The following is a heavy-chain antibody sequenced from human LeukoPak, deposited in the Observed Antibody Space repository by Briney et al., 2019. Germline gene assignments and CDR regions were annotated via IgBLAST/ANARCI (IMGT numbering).Heavy chain of an antibody. CDR1: GFTFSSYS. D-gene: IGHD2-2*01. Sequence: GGSLRLSCAASGFTFSSYSMNWVRQAPGKGLEWVSSISSTSSTIYYADSVKGRFTISRDNAKNSLYLQMNSLRDEDTAVYFCARPYCSSTSCYHRFDYWGQGTLVTVSS. V-gene: IGHV3-48*02. CDR3: ARPYCSSTSCYHRFDY. J-gene: IGHJ4*02. CDR2: ISSTSSTI.